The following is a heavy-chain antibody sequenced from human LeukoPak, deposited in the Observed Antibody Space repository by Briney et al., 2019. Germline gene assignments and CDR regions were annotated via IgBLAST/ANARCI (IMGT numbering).Heavy chain of an antibody. CDR2: FYTGDSDT. CDR3: GRLDRADCGSTRCSRGSTAFDI. J-gene: IGHJ3*02. Sequence: GESLKISCKTSGYSFTSHWIGWVRQMPGKGLGWMALFYTGDSDTRYSPSFRGQVSISAERSISTAYLQWRSLKASDNAMDYCGRLDRADCGSTRCSRGSTAFDIWGQGTMVTVSS. CDR1: GYSFTSHW. V-gene: IGHV5-51*01. D-gene: IGHD2-2*01.